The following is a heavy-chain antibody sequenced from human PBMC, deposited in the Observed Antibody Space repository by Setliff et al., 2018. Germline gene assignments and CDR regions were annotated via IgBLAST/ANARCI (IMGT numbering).Heavy chain of an antibody. D-gene: IGHD5-18*01. CDR2: IYTSGST. V-gene: IGHV4-4*07. Sequence: SETLSLTCTVSGGSISSYYWSWIRQPAGKGLEWIGRIYTSGSTNYNPSIKSRVTMSVDTSKNQFSLKLSSVTAADTAVYYCARDRRGYSYGSLGYYYYYMDVWGKGTTVTVSS. CDR3: ARDRRGYSYGSLGYYYYYMDV. J-gene: IGHJ6*03. CDR1: GGSISSYY.